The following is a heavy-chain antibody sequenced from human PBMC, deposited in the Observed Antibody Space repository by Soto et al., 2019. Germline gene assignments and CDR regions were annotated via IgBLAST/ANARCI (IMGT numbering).Heavy chain of an antibody. CDR2: ISYDGSNK. D-gene: IGHD3-3*01. CDR3: ARQIFGVVIEESGSFDY. V-gene: IGHV3-30*04. CDR1: GFTFSSYA. J-gene: IGHJ4*02. Sequence: GGSLRLSCAASGFTFSSYAMHWVRQAPGKGLEWVAVISYDGSNKYYADSVKGRFTISRDNSKNTLYLQMNSLRAEDTAVYYCARQIFGVVIEESGSFDYWGQGTLVTVSS.